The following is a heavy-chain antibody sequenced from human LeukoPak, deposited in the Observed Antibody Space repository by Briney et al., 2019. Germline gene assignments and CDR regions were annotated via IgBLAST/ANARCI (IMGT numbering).Heavy chain of an antibody. V-gene: IGHV4-30-4*01. CDR1: GGSISSGDYY. CDR3: ARAGKYHYYGMDV. CDR2: IYYSGST. Sequence: SETLSLTCTVSGGSISSGDYYWSWIRQPPGKGLEWIGYIYYSGSTYYNPSLKSRVTISVDTSKNQFSLKLSSVTAADTAVYYCARAGKYHYYGMDVWGQGTTVTVSS. J-gene: IGHJ6*02.